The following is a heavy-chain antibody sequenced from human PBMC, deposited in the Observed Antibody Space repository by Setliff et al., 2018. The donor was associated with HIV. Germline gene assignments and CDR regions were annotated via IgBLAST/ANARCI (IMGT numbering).Heavy chain of an antibody. V-gene: IGHV3-9*01. CDR2: INWNSVSR. Sequence: GGSLRLSCAASGFTFNRFNMHWGRQAPGKGLEWVAGINWNSVSRAYADSVKGRFTISRDNVKNTLYLQMNSLRGEDTAVYFCARGYYGSDLQNGMDVWGQGTTVTVSS. CDR3: ARGYYGSDLQNGMDV. CDR1: GFTFNRFN. J-gene: IGHJ6*02. D-gene: IGHD3-10*01.